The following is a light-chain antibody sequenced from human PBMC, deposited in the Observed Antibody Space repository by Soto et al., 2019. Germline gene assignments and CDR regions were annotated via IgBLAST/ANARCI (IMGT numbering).Light chain of an antibody. CDR2: GAS. V-gene: IGKV3-20*01. J-gene: IGKJ4*01. CDR1: QSVSSSY. CDR3: QQYDSLVT. Sequence: EIVMTQSPGTLSLSPGERATLSCGASQSVSSSYLAWYQQKPGQAPRLLIYGASRRATGIPDRFSGGGSGTDFTLTISRLEPEYFAVYYCQQYDSLVTFGGGTKVDIK.